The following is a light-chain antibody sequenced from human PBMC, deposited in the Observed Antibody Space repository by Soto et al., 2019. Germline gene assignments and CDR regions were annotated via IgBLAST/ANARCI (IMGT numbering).Light chain of an antibody. Sequence: EVVMTQSPATLSVSPGERATLSCRARQSISTNLAWYQQRPGQAPRLLIFGASTRATSIPARFSGSGSGTEFTLTISSLQSEDFAVYYCHQDNNWPPRFGQGTKVEIK. J-gene: IGKJ1*01. CDR3: HQDNNWPPR. CDR1: QSISTN. V-gene: IGKV3-15*01. CDR2: GAS.